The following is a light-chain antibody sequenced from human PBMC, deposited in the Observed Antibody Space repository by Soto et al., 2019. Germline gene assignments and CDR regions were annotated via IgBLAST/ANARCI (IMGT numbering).Light chain of an antibody. J-gene: IGLJ1*01. CDR2: EVT. CDR3: CSHAGDSTLV. CDR1: SSDIGGYNY. V-gene: IGLV2-8*01. Sequence: QSVLTQPPSASGSLGQSVTISCTGTSSDIGGYNYVSWYQQYPDKAPKLIIYEVTNRPSEVSDRFAGSKSGNTASLTISALQAEDEADYFCCSHAGDSTLVFGTGTKVTVL.